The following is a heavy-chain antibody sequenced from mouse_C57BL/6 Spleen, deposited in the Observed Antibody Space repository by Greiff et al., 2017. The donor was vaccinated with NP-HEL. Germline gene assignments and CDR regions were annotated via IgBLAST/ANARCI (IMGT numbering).Heavy chain of an antibody. CDR3: ARSGSNYAMDY. D-gene: IGHD1-1*01. CDR1: GYAFTNYL. J-gene: IGHJ4*01. Sequence: VQRVESGAELVRPGTSVKVSCKASGYAFTNYLIEWVKQRPGQGLEWIGVINPGSGGTNYNEKFKGKATLTADKSSSTAYMQLSSLTSEDSAVYFCARSGSNYAMDYWGQGTSVTVSS. CDR2: INPGSGGT. V-gene: IGHV1-54*01.